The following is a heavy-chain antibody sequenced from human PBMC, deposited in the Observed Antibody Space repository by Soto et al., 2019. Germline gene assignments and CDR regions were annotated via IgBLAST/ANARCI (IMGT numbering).Heavy chain of an antibody. D-gene: IGHD4-17*01. CDR3: ARELDPYYGGNSLSLDY. CDR2: IIPKFGTT. V-gene: IGHV1-69*13. J-gene: IGHJ4*02. CDR1: GGSFSTYG. Sequence: VQLVQSGAEVKKPGSSVKVSCKASGGSFSTYGINWVRLAPGQGLEWMGGIIPKFGTTNYAQKFRGRVTITADESTNTAYRELNYLRSEDTAVYFCARELDPYYGGNSLSLDYWGQGTLVTVSS.